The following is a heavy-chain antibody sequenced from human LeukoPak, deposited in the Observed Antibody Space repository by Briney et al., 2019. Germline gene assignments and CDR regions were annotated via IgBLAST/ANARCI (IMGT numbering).Heavy chain of an antibody. CDR3: ARENSSGWPSYYYYGMDV. J-gene: IGHJ6*02. Sequence: GGSLRLSCAASEFTFSIYGMHWVRQAPGKGLEWVANIKQDGSEKYYVDSVKGRFTISRDNAKNSLYLQMNSLRAEDTAVYYCARENSSGWPSYYYYGMDVWGQGTTVTVSS. CDR1: EFTFSIYG. CDR2: IKQDGSEK. D-gene: IGHD6-19*01. V-gene: IGHV3-7*01.